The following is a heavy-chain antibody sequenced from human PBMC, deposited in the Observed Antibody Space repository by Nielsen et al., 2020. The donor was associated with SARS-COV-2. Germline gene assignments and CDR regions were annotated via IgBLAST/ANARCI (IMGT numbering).Heavy chain of an antibody. CDR2: VIPVLGTA. CDR3: ATNYYDGSAYYYDPLGFDY. Sequence: SVKVSCKASGGTFSGYAVNWVRQAPGQGLEWMGRVIPVLGTANYAQKFQDRVTISADKSTSAAYMDLSSLRSGDTALYYCATNYYDGSAYYYDPLGFDYWGQGTLVTVSS. V-gene: IGHV1-69*04. J-gene: IGHJ4*02. CDR1: GGTFSGYA. D-gene: IGHD3-22*01.